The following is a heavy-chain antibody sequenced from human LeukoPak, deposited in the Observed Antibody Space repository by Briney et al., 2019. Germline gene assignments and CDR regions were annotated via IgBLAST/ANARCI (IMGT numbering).Heavy chain of an antibody. V-gene: IGHV4-38-2*02. CDR2: INHSGST. D-gene: IGHD3-10*01. Sequence: SETLPLTCTVSGYSISSGYYWGWIRQPPGKGLEWIGEINHSGSTNYNPSLKSRVTISVDTSKNQFSLKLSSVTAADTAVYYCARVRGYYYGSGSYYNYFDYWGQGTLVTVSS. J-gene: IGHJ4*02. CDR1: GYSISSGYY. CDR3: ARVRGYYYGSGSYYNYFDY.